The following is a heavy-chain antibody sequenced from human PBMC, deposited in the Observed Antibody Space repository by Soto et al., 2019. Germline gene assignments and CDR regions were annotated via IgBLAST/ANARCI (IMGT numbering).Heavy chain of an antibody. V-gene: IGHV4-59*01. CDR3: ARVLSGSSLFDY. D-gene: IGHD1-26*01. J-gene: IGHJ4*02. CDR1: GGSIISDY. Sequence: PSETLSLTCTVSGGSIISDYWSWIRQPPGKGLEWIGYISYSGSTNYNPSLKSLVIISVDTSKNQFSLKLFSVTAADTAVYYCARVLSGSSLFDYWGQGTLVTVSS. CDR2: ISYSGST.